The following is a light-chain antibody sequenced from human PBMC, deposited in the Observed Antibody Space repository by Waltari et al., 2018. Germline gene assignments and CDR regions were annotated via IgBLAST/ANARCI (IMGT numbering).Light chain of an antibody. J-gene: IGLJ3*02. CDR3: SSYTSISTLV. V-gene: IGLV2-14*01. CDR1: RSDVGGYNY. CDR2: DVS. Sequence: QSALTQPASVSGSPGQSITISCTGTRSDVGGYNYVPWFQQHPGRAPKLMIYDVSKRPSGVSNRFSGSKSGNAASLTISGLQAEDEADYYCSSYTSISTLVFGVGTKVTVL.